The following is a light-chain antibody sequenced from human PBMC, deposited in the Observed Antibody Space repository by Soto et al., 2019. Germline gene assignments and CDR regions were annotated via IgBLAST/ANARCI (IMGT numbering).Light chain of an antibody. CDR2: GAS. CDR1: QSVSSSY. V-gene: IGKV3-20*01. Sequence: EIVLTQSPGTLSLSPGERATLSCRASQSVSSSYLAWYQQKPGQAPRLLTYGASTRATGIPARFSGSGSGTDFTLTISSLQAEDVAVYYCQQYYSTLWTFGQGTKVDIK. J-gene: IGKJ1*01. CDR3: QQYYSTLWT.